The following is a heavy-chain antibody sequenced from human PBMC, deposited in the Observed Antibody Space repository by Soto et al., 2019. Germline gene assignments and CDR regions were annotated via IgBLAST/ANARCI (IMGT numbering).Heavy chain of an antibody. CDR3: AREQRAPIVPTIRFDH. J-gene: IGHJ4*02. V-gene: IGHV1-18*04. CDR1: GYTFTSYA. D-gene: IGHD5-12*01. CDR2: ISTSNGNT. Sequence: QVQLVQSGAEAKKPGASVKVSCKASGYTFTSYAISWVRQAPGQGLEWMGWISTSNGNTNYAQKLQGRFTMTTDTSTSTAYMELRSLRSDDTCVYYCAREQRAPIVPTIRFDHWGQGTLVSVSS.